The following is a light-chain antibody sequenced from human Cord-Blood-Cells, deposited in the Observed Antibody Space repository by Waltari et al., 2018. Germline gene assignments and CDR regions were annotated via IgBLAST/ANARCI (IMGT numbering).Light chain of an antibody. CDR2: KDS. CDR1: ALPNQY. CDR3: QSADSSGTYVV. J-gene: IGLJ2*01. V-gene: IGLV3-25*03. Sequence: SYELTQPPSVSVSPGQTARITCSGDALPNQYAYWYQQKPGQAPVLVIYKDSERPSGIPERFSGSSSGTTVTSTISGVQAEDEADYYCQSADSSGTYVVFGGGTKLTVL.